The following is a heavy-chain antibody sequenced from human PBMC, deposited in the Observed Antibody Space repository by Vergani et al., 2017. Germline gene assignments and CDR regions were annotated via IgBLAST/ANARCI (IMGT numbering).Heavy chain of an antibody. CDR3: ASDTHSGQRADR. J-gene: IGHJ5*02. D-gene: IGHD6-19*01. CDR1: FDSIRNLY. Sequence: QLQLQQSGPGLVKSSETLSLTCSVSFDSIRNLYCNWIRQPPGKGLEWIGSIHYSENTNYNPSLKTLVLISVVTSKNQFSLTLTSVTAADTAVYYCASDTHSGQRADRWGQGILVTVTS. CDR2: IHYSENT. V-gene: IGHV4-59*11.